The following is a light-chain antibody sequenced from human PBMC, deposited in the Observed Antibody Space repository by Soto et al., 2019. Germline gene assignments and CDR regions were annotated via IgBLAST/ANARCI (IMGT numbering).Light chain of an antibody. CDR3: QQSFRAPLN. CDR2: GAS. V-gene: IGKV1-39*01. CDR1: QNISNF. Sequence: DSQMTQSPLSLSASLGDRVTITCRASQNISNFLNWYQQKPGKAPRLLDFGASNLQSGVPSRFRGSHSGTDFSLSISRLQREDLATYICQQSFRAPLNFGPGTKVTI. J-gene: IGKJ3*01.